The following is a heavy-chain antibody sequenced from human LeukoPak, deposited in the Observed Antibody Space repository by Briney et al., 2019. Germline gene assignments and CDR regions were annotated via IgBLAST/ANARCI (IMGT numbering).Heavy chain of an antibody. CDR3: ARGPPNWGFDY. V-gene: IGHV1-8*01. J-gene: IGHJ4*02. CDR1: GHTFTTYD. D-gene: IGHD7-27*01. CDR2: MSPNSGNT. Sequence: GASVKVSCRASGHTFTTYDLNLVRQAPGQGLEWLGWMSPNSGNTGYAQKFQGRVTMTRDTSISTAYMEQSSLRSEDTAVYYCARGPPNWGFDYWGQGTLVTVSS.